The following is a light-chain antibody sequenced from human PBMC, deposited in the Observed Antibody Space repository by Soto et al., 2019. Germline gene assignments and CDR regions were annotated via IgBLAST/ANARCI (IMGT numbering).Light chain of an antibody. CDR1: QSINNY. CDR2: KAS. CDR3: QQYGNLWT. Sequence: DIQMTQSPSTLSASVGDRVTISCRASQSINNYLAWYQQKPGKAPKLLIDKASTLESGVPSTFSGSGSGTEFSLTISSLQPDDFATYYCQQYGNLWTFGQGTKVDIK. J-gene: IGKJ1*01. V-gene: IGKV1-5*03.